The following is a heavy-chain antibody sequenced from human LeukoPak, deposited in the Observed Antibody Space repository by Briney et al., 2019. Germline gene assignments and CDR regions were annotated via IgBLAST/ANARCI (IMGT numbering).Heavy chain of an antibody. J-gene: IGHJ5*02. V-gene: IGHV4-59*01. CDR1: GGSMSSYY. CDR3: ARDRNLFDP. D-gene: IGHD1-14*01. CDR2: IYSSEST. Sequence: PSETLSLTCTVSGGSMSSYYWSWVRQPPGKGLEWIGHIYSSESTNYNPSLKSRVTISVDTSNNQFSLKLSSVTAADTAVYYCARDRNLFDPWGQGTLVTVSS.